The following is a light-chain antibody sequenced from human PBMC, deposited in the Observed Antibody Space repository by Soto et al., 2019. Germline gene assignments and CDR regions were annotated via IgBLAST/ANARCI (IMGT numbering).Light chain of an antibody. J-gene: IGKJ5*01. V-gene: IGKV1-5*01. CDR2: VAS. Sequence: QMAQSPYTLSAAVGDSVTITCRASQNIRNLLAWYHQKPGKAPKPLIYVASTLKTGVPSRFSGSGSGSEFNFTITGLQTDDFATYFCQQYNTYATFGQGTRLDI. CDR3: QQYNTYAT. CDR1: QNIRNL.